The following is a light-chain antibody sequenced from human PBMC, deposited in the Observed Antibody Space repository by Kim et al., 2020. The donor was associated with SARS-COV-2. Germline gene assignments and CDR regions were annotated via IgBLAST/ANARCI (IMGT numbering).Light chain of an antibody. CDR2: GAS. V-gene: IGKV3D-15*01. Sequence: SLSPGERVTLSCRASQSVSSTLAWYQQKPGQAPSLPIYGASTRATGTPTRVSGSGSGTEFTLTISSLQSEDFAVYYCQQYTNWPYTFGQGTKLEI. CDR1: QSVSST. J-gene: IGKJ2*01. CDR3: QQYTNWPYT.